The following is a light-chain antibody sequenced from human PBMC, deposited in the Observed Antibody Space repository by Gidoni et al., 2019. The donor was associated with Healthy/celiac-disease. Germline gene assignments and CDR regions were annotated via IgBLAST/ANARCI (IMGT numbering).Light chain of an antibody. Sequence: DIQVTQSPSTLSASVGDRVTITCRASQSISSWLDWYQQKPGKAPKLLIYKASSLESGVPSRFSGSGSGTEFTITISSLQPDDFATYYCQQYNSYPWTFGQGTKVEIK. V-gene: IGKV1-5*03. CDR1: QSISSW. CDR3: QQYNSYPWT. J-gene: IGKJ1*01. CDR2: KAS.